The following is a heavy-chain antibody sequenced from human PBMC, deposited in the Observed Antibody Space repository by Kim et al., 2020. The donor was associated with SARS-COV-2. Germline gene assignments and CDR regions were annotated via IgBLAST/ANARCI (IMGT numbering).Heavy chain of an antibody. D-gene: IGHD6-19*01. V-gene: IGHV4-61*02. Sequence: SETLSLTCTVSGGSISSGSNFWSWIRQPAGKGPEWIGRIQISGSTSYNPSLKSRVTISVDTSKNQFSLKLSSVTAADTAVYYCARDSAVAGARRGFDPWGQGTLVTVSS. J-gene: IGHJ5*02. CDR1: GGSISSGSNF. CDR3: ARDSAVAGARRGFDP. CDR2: IQISGST.